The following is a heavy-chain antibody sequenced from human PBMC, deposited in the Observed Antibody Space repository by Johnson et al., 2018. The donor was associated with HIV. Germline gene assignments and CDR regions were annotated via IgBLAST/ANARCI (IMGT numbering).Heavy chain of an antibody. J-gene: IGHJ3*02. Sequence: VESGGGVVRPGGSLRLSCAASGFTFDDYAMDWVRQAPGKGLEWVSGISWNSGRIGYADSVKGRFTISRDNAKNSLYLQMNSLRPEDTALYYCAKDIIRCREGWALPAFDIWGRGTMVTVSS. CDR3: AKDIIRCREGWALPAFDI. V-gene: IGHV3-9*01. CDR1: GFTFDDYA. D-gene: IGHD1-26*01. CDR2: ISWNSGRI.